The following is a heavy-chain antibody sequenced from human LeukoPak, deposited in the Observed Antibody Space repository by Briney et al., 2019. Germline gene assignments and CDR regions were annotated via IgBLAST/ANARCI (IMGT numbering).Heavy chain of an antibody. CDR3: AKDLGGTVVRGDYFDY. D-gene: IGHD4-23*01. CDR1: GFTFSSYA. J-gene: IGHJ4*02. Sequence: PGRSLRLSCAASGFTFSSYAMHWVRQAPGKGLEWVAVISYDGSNKYYADSVKGRFTISRDNSKNTLYLQMNSLRAEDTAVYYCAKDLGGTVVRGDYFDYWGQGTLVTVSS. V-gene: IGHV3-30-3*01. CDR2: ISYDGSNK.